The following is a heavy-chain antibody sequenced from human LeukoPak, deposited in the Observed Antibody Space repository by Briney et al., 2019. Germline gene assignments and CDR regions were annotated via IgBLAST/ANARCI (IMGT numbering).Heavy chain of an antibody. D-gene: IGHD2-2*01. CDR2: IYYSGST. V-gene: IGHV4-61*08. CDR1: GGSISSGGYY. CDR3: VRPRACTSTSCYAFGT. J-gene: IGHJ5*02. Sequence: PSETLSLTCTVSGGSISSGGYYWSWIRQHPGKGLEWIGYIYYSGSTNYNPSLKSRVTISVDMSKNQFSLKLSSVTAADTAVYYCVRPRACTSTSCYAFGTWGQGTLVTVSS.